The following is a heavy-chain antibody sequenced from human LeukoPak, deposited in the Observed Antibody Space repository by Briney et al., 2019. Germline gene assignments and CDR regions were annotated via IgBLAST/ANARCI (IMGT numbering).Heavy chain of an antibody. CDR2: IYYSGST. V-gene: IGHV4-61*01. CDR1: AGSVSSGSYY. J-gene: IGHJ4*02. CDR3: ARVPISTTARGYFDY. D-gene: IGHD4-17*01. Sequence: SETLSLTCTVSAGSVSSGSYYWSWIRQPPGKGLEWIGYIYYSGSTTYNPSLKSRVTMSVDTSKNKFSLNLNSLTAADTAVYYCARVPISTTARGYFDYWGQGTLVTVSS.